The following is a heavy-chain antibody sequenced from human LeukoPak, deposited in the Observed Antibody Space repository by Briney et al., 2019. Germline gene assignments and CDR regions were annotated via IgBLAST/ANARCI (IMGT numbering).Heavy chain of an antibody. CDR3: ARDQEGFDY. J-gene: IGHJ4*02. V-gene: IGHV1-46*01. CDR1: GYIFTSNY. CDR2: IYPRDGST. Sequence: RASVKVSCKASGYIFTSNYIHWVRQAPGQGLEWMGMIYPRDGSTSYAQRFQDRVTVTRDTSTSTVHMELSGLRSEDTAVYYCARDQEGFDYWGQGTQVTVSS.